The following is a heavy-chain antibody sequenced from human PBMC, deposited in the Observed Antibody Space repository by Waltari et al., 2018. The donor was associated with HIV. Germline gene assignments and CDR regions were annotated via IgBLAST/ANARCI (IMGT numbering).Heavy chain of an antibody. J-gene: IGHJ4*02. CDR1: GLTFSSYW. D-gene: IGHD2-2*01. V-gene: IGHV3-7*01. Sequence: EVLLVESGGGLVQPGGSLRLDCAASGLTFSSYWMSWFVRAPGKGLEWVANIKQDGSEKYYVDSVKGRFTISRDNAKNSLYLQMNSLRAEDTAVYYCARDYSSTSCYYFDYWGQGTLVTVSS. CDR2: IKQDGSEK. CDR3: ARDYSSTSCYYFDY.